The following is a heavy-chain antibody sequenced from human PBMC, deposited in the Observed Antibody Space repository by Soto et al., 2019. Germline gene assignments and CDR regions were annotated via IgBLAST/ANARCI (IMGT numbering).Heavy chain of an antibody. CDR1: GGSISSGAHY. CDR2: IYYSGSN. D-gene: IGHD4-17*01. J-gene: IGHJ4*02. Sequence: QVQLQESGPGLVKPSQTLSLTCTVSGGSISSGAHYWSWIRQLPGTGLEWIGNIYYSGSNYYNPSLKSRVTISVDTSNNQFSLNLSSVTAADTAIYYCARDRYGVPRGDYFDSWGQGILVTVSS. CDR3: ARDRYGVPRGDYFDS. V-gene: IGHV4-31*03.